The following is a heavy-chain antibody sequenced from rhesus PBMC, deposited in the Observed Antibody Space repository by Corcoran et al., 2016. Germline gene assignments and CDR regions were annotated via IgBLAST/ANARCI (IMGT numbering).Heavy chain of an antibody. D-gene: IGHD6-25*01. CDR2: IYDSSGST. J-gene: IGHJ4*01. Sequence: QLQLQESGPGLVKPSETLSLTCAVSGGSISSNYWSWIRQPPGKGLEWMGYIYDSSGSTYYNPSRKSRVTISTDTSKNQVSLKRSSVTAADTAVYYCAREGIAAAGFDYWGQGVLVTVSS. V-gene: IGHV4-173*01. CDR1: GGSISSNY. CDR3: AREGIAAAGFDY.